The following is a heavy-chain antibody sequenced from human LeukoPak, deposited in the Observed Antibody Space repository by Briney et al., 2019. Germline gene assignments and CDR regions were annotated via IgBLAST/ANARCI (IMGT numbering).Heavy chain of an antibody. CDR2: IYYSGST. J-gene: IGHJ5*02. Sequence: SETLSLTCTVSGGSISSSSYYWGWIRQPPGKGLEWIGSIYYSGSTYYNPSLKSRVTISVDTSKNQFSLKLSSATAADTAVYYCARQLLWFGELLYWFDPWGQGTLVTVSS. D-gene: IGHD3-10*01. V-gene: IGHV4-39*01. CDR3: ARQLLWFGELLYWFDP. CDR1: GGSISSSSYY.